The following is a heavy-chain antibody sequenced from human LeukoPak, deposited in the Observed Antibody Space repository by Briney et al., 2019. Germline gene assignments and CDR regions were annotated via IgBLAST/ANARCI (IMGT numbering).Heavy chain of an antibody. Sequence: PGGSLRLSCAASGFTFSSCGFNWGRQAPGKGVEWGSYIGPTGRDRYYAESVRGRDNISRDNAKNSIYLQMDSLRDEDTAVYYCATETIGRHYDYWGQGTLLTVSS. CDR3: ATETIGRHYDY. CDR2: IGPTGRDR. CDR1: GFTFSSCG. D-gene: IGHD1-14*01. V-gene: IGHV3-21*01. J-gene: IGHJ4*02.